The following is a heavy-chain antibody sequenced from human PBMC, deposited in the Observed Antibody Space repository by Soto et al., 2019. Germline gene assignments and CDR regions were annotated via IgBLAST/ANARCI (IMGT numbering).Heavy chain of an antibody. V-gene: IGHV4-39*07. CDR1: GGSISSSSYY. CDR3: ARIISSSWYVWFDP. CDR2: IYTSGST. Sequence: QLQLQESGPGLVKPSETLSLTCTVSGGSISSSSYYWGWIRQPPGKGLEWIGSIYTSGSTNYNPSLKSRVTMSVDTSKNQFSLKLSSVTAADTAVYYCARIISSSWYVWFDPWGQGTLVTVSS. D-gene: IGHD6-13*01. J-gene: IGHJ5*02.